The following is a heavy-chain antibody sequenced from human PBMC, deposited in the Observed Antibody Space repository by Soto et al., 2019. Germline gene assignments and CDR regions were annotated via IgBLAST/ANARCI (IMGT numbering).Heavy chain of an antibody. Sequence: QVQLVESGGGLVKPGGSLRLSCAASGFTFSNYYMSWVRQAPGKGLEWVSYISSIGTNRYYAESVEGRFTISRDNAKKSLYLQMNSMRAEDTAVYYCARYREYSPYGLDVWGQGTTVTVSS. D-gene: IGHD5-12*01. V-gene: IGHV3-11*01. CDR3: ARYREYSPYGLDV. CDR2: ISSIGTNR. CDR1: GFTFSNYY. J-gene: IGHJ6*02.